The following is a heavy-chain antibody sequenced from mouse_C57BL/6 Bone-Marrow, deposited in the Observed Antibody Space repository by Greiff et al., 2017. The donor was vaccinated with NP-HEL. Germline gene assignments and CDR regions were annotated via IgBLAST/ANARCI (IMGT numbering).Heavy chain of an antibody. CDR3: ARDGEGIYYGNNAY. Sequence: EVMLVESGGGLVKPGGSLKLSCAASGFTFSSYAMSWVRQTPEKRLEWVATISDGGSYTYYPDNVKGRFTISRDNAKNNLYLQMSHLKSEDTAMYYCARDGEGIYYGNNAYWGQGTLVTVSA. CDR1: GFTFSSYA. D-gene: IGHD2-1*01. V-gene: IGHV5-4*01. CDR2: ISDGGSYT. J-gene: IGHJ3*01.